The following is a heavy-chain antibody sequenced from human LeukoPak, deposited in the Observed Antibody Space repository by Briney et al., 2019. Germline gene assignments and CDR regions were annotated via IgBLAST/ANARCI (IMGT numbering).Heavy chain of an antibody. CDR2: INSDGSST. D-gene: IGHD3-10*01. CDR3: ARDAPFVFPQAIYYYYGMDV. Sequence: GGSLRLSCAASGFTFSSYWMHWVRQAPGKGLVWASRINSDGSSTSYADSVKGRFTISRDNAKNTLYLQMNSLRAEDTAVYYCARDAPFVFPQAIYYYYGMDVWGQGTTVTVSS. CDR1: GFTFSSYW. V-gene: IGHV3-74*01. J-gene: IGHJ6*02.